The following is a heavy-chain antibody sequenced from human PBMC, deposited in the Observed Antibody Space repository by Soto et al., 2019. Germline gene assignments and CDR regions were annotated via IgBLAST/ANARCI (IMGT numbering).Heavy chain of an antibody. J-gene: IGHJ4*02. CDR3: ARSTMARALYYFDY. CDR2: IYYSGST. D-gene: IGHD5-12*01. CDR1: GGSISSGGYY. V-gene: IGHV4-31*02. Sequence: SETLSLTCTVSGGSISSGGYYWSWIRQHPGKGLEWIGYIYYSGSTYYNPSLKSRVTISVDTSKNQFSLKLSSVTAADTAVYYCARSTMARALYYFDYWGQGTLVTVFS.